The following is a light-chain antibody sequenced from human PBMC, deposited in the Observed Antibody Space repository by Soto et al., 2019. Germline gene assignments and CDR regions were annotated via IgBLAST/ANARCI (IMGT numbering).Light chain of an antibody. CDR3: QQNDSSLNT. CDR2: AAS. J-gene: IGKJ5*01. V-gene: IGKV1-39*01. Sequence: DNQMTHSPSSLSAPVRDRVTITSLARQVSSSYLNWFQQKPGRAPKLLSYAASRMQSGVPERFSGSGSGTDFTLTISRLQPEDFAAYYCQQNDSSLNTFGQGTRLEIK. CDR1: QVSSSY.